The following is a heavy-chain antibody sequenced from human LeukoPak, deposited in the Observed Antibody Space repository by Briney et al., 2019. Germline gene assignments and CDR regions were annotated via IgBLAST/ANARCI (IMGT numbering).Heavy chain of an antibody. CDR2: IIPIFGTA. CDR3: ARDYYDSSGYTQRDNYYYYYGMDV. D-gene: IGHD3-22*01. Sequence: SVTVSCKASGGTFSSYAISWVRQAPGQGLEWMGGIIPIFGTANYAQKFQGRVTITADESTSTAYMELSSLRSEDTAVYYCARDYYDSSGYTQRDNYYYYYGMDVWGQGTTVTVSS. V-gene: IGHV1-69*13. J-gene: IGHJ6*02. CDR1: GGTFSSYA.